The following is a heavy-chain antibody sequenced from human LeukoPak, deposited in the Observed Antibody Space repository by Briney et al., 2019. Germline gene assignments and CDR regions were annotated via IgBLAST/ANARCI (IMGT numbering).Heavy chain of an antibody. V-gene: IGHV4-31*03. J-gene: IGHJ4*02. CDR1: GGSISSGGYY. Sequence: PSETLSLTCTVSGGSISSGGYYWSWIRQHPGKGLEWVGYIYYSGSTYYNPSLKSRVTISVDTSKNQFSLKLSSVTAADTAVYYCARGLLRYFDWSPEIDYWGQGTLVTVSS. CDR3: ARGLLRYFDWSPEIDY. D-gene: IGHD3-9*01. CDR2: IYYSGST.